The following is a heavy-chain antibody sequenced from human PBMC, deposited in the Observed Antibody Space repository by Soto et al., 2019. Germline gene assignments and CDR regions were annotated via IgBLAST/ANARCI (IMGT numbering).Heavy chain of an antibody. D-gene: IGHD6-13*01. V-gene: IGHV3-23*01. Sequence: EVQLLESGGGLVQPGGSLRLSCAASGFTFSSYAMSWVRQAPGKGLEWVSAISGSGGSTYYADSVKGRFTISRDNSKNTLYLQMNSLRAEDTAVYYCAKLSCEQQLPKGGFDYWGQGTLVTVSS. CDR2: ISGSGGST. J-gene: IGHJ4*02. CDR3: AKLSCEQQLPKGGFDY. CDR1: GFTFSSYA.